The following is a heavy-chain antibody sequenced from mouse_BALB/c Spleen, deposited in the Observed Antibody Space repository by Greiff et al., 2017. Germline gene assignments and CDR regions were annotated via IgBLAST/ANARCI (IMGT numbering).Heavy chain of an antibody. V-gene: IGHV1-7*01. CDR1: GYTFTSYW. CDR3: ARRDYYGSSYYAMDY. J-gene: IGHJ4*01. CDR2: INPSTGYT. D-gene: IGHD1-1*01. Sequence: QVQLQQSGAELAKPGASVKMSCKASGYTFTSYWMHWVKQRPGQGLEWIGYINPSTGYTEYNQKFKDKATLTADKSSSTAYMQLSSLTSEDSAVYYCARRDYYGSSYYAMDYWGQGTSVTVSS.